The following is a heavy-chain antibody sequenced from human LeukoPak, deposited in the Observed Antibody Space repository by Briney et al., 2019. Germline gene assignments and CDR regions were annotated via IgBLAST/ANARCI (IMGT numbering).Heavy chain of an antibody. J-gene: IGHJ5*02. Sequence: SETLSLTCTVSGGSISSGDYYWSWLRQPPGKGLEWIGYIYYSGSTYYNPSLKSRVTISVDTSKNQFSLKLSSVTAADTAVYYCARDERFTGFDPWGQGTLVTVSS. CDR1: GGSISSGDYY. CDR2: IYYSGST. CDR3: ARDERFTGFDP. V-gene: IGHV4-30-4*08. D-gene: IGHD3-16*01.